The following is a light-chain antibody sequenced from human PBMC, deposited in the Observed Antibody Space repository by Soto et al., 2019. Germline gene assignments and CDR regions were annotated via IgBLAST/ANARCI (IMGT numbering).Light chain of an antibody. CDR2: KAS. Sequence: DIPMTQSPSTLSGSVGDRVTITCRASQTISSWLAWYQQKPGKAPKLLIYKASTLKSGVPSRFSGSGSGTELTLTFSSLQPGDFATYYCQHYNSYSYAFGQGTKVEPK. CDR3: QHYNSYSYA. CDR1: QTISSW. V-gene: IGKV1-5*03. J-gene: IGKJ1*01.